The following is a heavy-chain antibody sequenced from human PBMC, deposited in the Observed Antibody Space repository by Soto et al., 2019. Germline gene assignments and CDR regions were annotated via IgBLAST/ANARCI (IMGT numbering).Heavy chain of an antibody. D-gene: IGHD6-6*01. J-gene: IGHJ6*02. V-gene: IGHV3-23*01. Sequence: GGSLRLSCAASGFTFSNYAMSWVRQAPGTGLEWVSAISSSSDSTYYADSVKGRFTISRDNAKNTLSLQMDSLRAEDTAVYYCARDTSSSSEARIQVRFGMDVWGQGTTVTVSS. CDR1: GFTFSNYA. CDR3: ARDTSSSSEARIQVRFGMDV. CDR2: ISSSSDST.